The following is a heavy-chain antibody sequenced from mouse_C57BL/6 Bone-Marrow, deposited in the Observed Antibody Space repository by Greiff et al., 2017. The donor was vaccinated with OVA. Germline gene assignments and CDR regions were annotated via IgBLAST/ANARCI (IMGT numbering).Heavy chain of an antibody. D-gene: IGHD1-1*01. J-gene: IGHJ1*03. V-gene: IGHV1-82*01. CDR3: ARIRITTVVATYWYFDV. CDR2: IYPGDGDT. Sequence: VQLQQSGPELVKPGASVKISCKASGYAFSSSWMNWVKQRPGKGLEWIGRIYPGDGDTNYNVKFKGKATLTADKSSSTAYMQLSSLTSEDSAVYFCARIRITTVVATYWYFDVWGTGTTVTVSS. CDR1: GYAFSSSW.